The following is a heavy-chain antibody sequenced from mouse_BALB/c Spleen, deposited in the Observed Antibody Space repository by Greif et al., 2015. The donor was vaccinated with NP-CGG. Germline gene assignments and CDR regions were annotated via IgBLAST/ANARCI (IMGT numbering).Heavy chain of an antibody. CDR2: IDPETGGT. V-gene: IGHV1-15*01. D-gene: IGHD1-1*01. CDR1: GYTFTDYE. J-gene: IGHJ4*01. CDR3: TRYYP. Sequence: VQLQQSGAELVRPGASVTLSCKASGYTFTDYEMHWVKQTPVHGLEWTGAIDPETGGTAYNQKFKGKATLTADKSSSTAYMELRSLTSEDSAVYYCTRYYPWGQGTSVTVSS.